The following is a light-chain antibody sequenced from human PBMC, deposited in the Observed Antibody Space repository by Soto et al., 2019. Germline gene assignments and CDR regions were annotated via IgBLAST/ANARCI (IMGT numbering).Light chain of an antibody. CDR2: DAS. CDR1: QSVSGN. J-gene: IGKJ1*01. Sequence: EIVMTQSPATLSVSPGERVPLSCRASQSVSGNLAWYQQKPGQAPRLLIYDASTRATGIPARFSGSGSGTDFTLTISGLQSEDFAVYYCQQYNNWPQTFGQGTKVDIK. CDR3: QQYNNWPQT. V-gene: IGKV3-15*01.